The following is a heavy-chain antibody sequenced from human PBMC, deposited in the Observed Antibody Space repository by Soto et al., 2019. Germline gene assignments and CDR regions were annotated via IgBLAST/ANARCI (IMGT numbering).Heavy chain of an antibody. Sequence: GGSLRLSCAASGFAFRTYAMAWVRPAPGKGLEWVSGIWGSGDRTFYADSAKGRFTISRDNSRNTLYLQMYSLTAEDTALYYCAKTGPYCGGDCSRYFYGMDVWGQGTTVTVSS. CDR3: AKTGPYCGGDCSRYFYGMDV. CDR1: GFAFRTYA. J-gene: IGHJ6*02. CDR2: IWGSGDRT. D-gene: IGHD2-21*02. V-gene: IGHV3-23*01.